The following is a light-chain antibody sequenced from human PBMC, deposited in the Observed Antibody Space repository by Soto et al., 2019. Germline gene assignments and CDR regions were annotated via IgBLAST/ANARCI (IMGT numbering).Light chain of an antibody. CDR1: QSISSY. CDR3: QQSYSIPYT. V-gene: IGKV1-39*01. J-gene: IGKJ2*01. Sequence: DILMTQSPSSLSASVGDRLTITCRASQSISSYLNWYQQKPGKAPKLLIYAASSLQSGVPSRFSGSGSGTDFTLTISSLQPEDFATYYCQQSYSIPYTFGQGTKLEIK. CDR2: AAS.